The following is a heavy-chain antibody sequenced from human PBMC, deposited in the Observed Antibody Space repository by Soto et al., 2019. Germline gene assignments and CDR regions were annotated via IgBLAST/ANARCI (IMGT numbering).Heavy chain of an antibody. J-gene: IGHJ6*04. Sequence: GGSLRLSCAASGFTFSSYGMHWLRQAPGKGLEWVAVISYDGSNKYYADSVKGRFTISRDNSKNMLYLQMNSLRAEDTAVYYCAKDFGYCSSTSCHAMDVWGKGTTVTVSS. CDR1: GFTFSSYG. V-gene: IGHV3-30*18. CDR2: ISYDGSNK. CDR3: AKDFGYCSSTSCHAMDV. D-gene: IGHD2-2*03.